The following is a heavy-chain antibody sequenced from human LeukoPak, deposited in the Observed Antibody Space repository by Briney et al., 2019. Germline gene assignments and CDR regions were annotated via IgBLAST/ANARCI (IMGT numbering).Heavy chain of an antibody. CDR3: ARLGIAAASSYYYFDY. CDR2: ISSSSSYI. V-gene: IGHV3-21*01. J-gene: IGHJ4*02. Sequence: PGGSLRLPCAASGFTFSSYSMNWVRQAPGKGLEWVSSISSSSSYIYYADSVKGRFTISRDNAKNSLYLQMNSLRAEDTAVYYCARLGIAAASSYYYFDYWGQGTLVTVSS. D-gene: IGHD6-13*01. CDR1: GFTFSSYS.